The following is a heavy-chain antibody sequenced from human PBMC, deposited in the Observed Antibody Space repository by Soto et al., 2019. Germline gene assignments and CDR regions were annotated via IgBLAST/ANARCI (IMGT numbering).Heavy chain of an antibody. CDR1: GFSLSTGGVG. D-gene: IGHD2-21*02. J-gene: IGHJ6*02. CDR3: IQSRCGGDCLRSYAYHYYYGVDV. CDR2: IYWDDDK. Sequence: QITLKESGPTLVKPTQTLTLTCTFSGFSLSTGGVGVGWIRQPPGKALEWLALIYWDDDKRYTPSLRSRLTITKETSKTQVVLTMTTMDPVDTAKSYCIQSRCGGDCLRSYAYHYYYGVDVWGQGTTVTVSS. V-gene: IGHV2-5*02.